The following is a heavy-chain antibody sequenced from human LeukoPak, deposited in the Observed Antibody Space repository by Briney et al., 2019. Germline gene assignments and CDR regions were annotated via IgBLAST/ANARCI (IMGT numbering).Heavy chain of an antibody. Sequence: GGSLRLSCAASGFTFSSYAMHWVRQAPGKGLEGVAVISYDGSNKYYADSVKGRFTISRDNSKNTLYLQMNSLRAEDTAVYYCALPGYDSSGYYYFDYWGQGTLVTVSS. CDR1: GFTFSSYA. J-gene: IGHJ4*02. V-gene: IGHV3-30-3*01. CDR2: ISYDGSNK. D-gene: IGHD3-22*01. CDR3: ALPGYDSSGYYYFDY.